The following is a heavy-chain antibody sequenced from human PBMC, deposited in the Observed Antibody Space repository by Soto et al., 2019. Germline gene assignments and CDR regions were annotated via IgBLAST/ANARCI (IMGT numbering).Heavy chain of an antibody. CDR3: ARSVAVPGAHIDY. D-gene: IGHD6-19*01. CDR1: GGSISGSY. Sequence: SETLSLTCTVSGGSISGSYWSWIRQSPGKGLEWLGYVYYTGSTNYSPSLRSRVSISVDTSKNEFSLRLSSVTAADTAVYFCARSVAVPGAHIDYWGQGTQVTV. J-gene: IGHJ4*02. CDR2: VYYTGST. V-gene: IGHV4-59*01.